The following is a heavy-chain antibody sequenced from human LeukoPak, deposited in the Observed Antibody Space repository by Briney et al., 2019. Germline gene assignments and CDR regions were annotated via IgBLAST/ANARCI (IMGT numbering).Heavy chain of an antibody. Sequence: PGGSLRLSCAASGFTFSRYWMHWVRQAPGKGLVWVSRINSDGSSTSYADSVKGRFTISRDNAKNSLYLQMNSLRAEDTAVYYCARYGYGGGFDYWGQGTLVPVFS. CDR2: INSDGSST. CDR3: ARYGYGGGFDY. V-gene: IGHV3-74*01. CDR1: GFTFSRYW. D-gene: IGHD5-18*01. J-gene: IGHJ4*02.